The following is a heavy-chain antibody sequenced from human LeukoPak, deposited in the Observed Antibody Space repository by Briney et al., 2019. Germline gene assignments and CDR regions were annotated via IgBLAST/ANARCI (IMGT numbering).Heavy chain of an antibody. J-gene: IGHJ4*02. D-gene: IGHD3-22*01. V-gene: IGHV4-39*01. CDR2: IYSSGST. CDR1: GGSISSSSYY. CDR3: ARGGGYYDSSGYIIRTTFDY. Sequence: PSETLSLTCTVSGGSISSSSYYWGWIRQPPGKGLEWSVSIYSSGSTYYNPSLKSRVTISVDTSKNQFSLKLSSVTAADTAVFYCARGGGYYDSSGYIIRTTFDYWGQGTLVTVSS.